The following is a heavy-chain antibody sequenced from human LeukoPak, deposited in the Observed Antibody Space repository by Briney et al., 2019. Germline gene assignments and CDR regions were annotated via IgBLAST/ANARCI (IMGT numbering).Heavy chain of an antibody. D-gene: IGHD3-22*01. CDR3: AKGPLPYYYDSSGYYYTGDY. Sequence: GGSLRLSCAASGFIFSNSAMNWVRQAPGKGLEWVSSINNDGSYIYYAGSVKGRFTISRDNAKNSLYLRLNSLRVEDTAVYYCAKGPLPYYYDSSGYYYTGDYWGQGTLVTVSS. V-gene: IGHV3-21*01. CDR2: INNDGSYI. J-gene: IGHJ4*02. CDR1: GFIFSNSA.